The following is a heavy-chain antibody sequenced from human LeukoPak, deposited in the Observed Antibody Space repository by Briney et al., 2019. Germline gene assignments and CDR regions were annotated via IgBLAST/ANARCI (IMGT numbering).Heavy chain of an antibody. J-gene: IGHJ4*02. D-gene: IGHD3-16*01. CDR2: IYSGDNT. CDR1: GFTVSNNY. V-gene: IGHV3-66*02. Sequence: GGSLRLSCAASGFTVSNNYMSWVRQAPGKGLAWVSVIYSGDNTYYVESVKGRFTISRDNSKNTLFLQMNRLRAEDTAVYYCAGRRVLDASFDYWGQGTLVTVSS. CDR3: AGRRVLDASFDY.